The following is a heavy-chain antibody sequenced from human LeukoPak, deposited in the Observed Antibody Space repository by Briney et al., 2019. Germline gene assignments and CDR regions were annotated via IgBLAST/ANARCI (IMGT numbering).Heavy chain of an antibody. D-gene: IGHD5-18*01. CDR1: GYTFTGYY. Sequence: ASVKVSCKASGYTFTGYYMHWVRQAPGQGLEWMGWINPNTGDTNYAQKFLGRVAMTRDTSISTAYMELSRLRSDDTAVYYCAKDQGRGYTYGLYYFDYWGQGTLVTVSS. CDR3: AKDQGRGYTYGLYYFDY. V-gene: IGHV1-2*02. J-gene: IGHJ4*02. CDR2: INPNTGDT.